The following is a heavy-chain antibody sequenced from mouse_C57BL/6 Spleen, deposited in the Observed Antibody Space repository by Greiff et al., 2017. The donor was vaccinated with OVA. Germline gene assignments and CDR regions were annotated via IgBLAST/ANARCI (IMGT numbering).Heavy chain of an antibody. J-gene: IGHJ2*01. CDR2: ISDGGSYT. V-gene: IGHV5-4*01. Sequence: EVKLMESGGGLVKPGGSLKLSCAASGFTFSSYAMSWVRQTPEKRLEWVATISDGGSYTYYPDNVKGRFTISRDNAKNNRYLQMSHLKSEDTAMYYCARDGALGRGYVDYWGQGTTLTVSS. CDR3: ARDGALGRGYVDY. CDR1: GFTFSSYA. D-gene: IGHD4-1*01.